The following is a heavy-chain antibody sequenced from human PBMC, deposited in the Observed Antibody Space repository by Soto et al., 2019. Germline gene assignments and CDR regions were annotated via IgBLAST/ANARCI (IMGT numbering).Heavy chain of an antibody. Sequence: QVQLVQSGAEVKKPGASAKVSCKASGYTFTSYGISWVRQAPGQGLEWMGWISAYNGNTNYAQKLQGRVTMTTDTSTSTAYMELRSLRSDDTAVYYCAREEGYYDSSGYYRGTYGMDVWGQGTTVTVSS. CDR3: AREEGYYDSSGYYRGTYGMDV. CDR2: ISAYNGNT. J-gene: IGHJ6*02. D-gene: IGHD3-22*01. V-gene: IGHV1-18*01. CDR1: GYTFTSYG.